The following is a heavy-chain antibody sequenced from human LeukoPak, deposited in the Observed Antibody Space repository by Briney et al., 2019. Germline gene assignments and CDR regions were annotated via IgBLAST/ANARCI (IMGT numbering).Heavy chain of an antibody. CDR2: TYYRSKWYN. Sequence: SQTLSLTCAISGDSVSSNSAAWNWIRQSPSRGLEWLGRTYYRSKWYNDYAVSVKSRITINPDTSKNQFSLQLNSVTPEDTAVYYCARGRIAARRVRNNWFDPWAREPWSPSPQ. CDR1: GDSVSSNSAA. V-gene: IGHV6-1*01. D-gene: IGHD6-6*01. CDR3: ARGRIAARRVRNNWFDP. J-gene: IGHJ5*02.